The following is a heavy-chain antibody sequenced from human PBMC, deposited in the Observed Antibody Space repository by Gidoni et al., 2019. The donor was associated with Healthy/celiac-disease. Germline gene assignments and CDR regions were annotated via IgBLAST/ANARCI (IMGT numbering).Heavy chain of an antibody. V-gene: IGHV2-5*01. J-gene: IGHJ4*02. CDR3: AHSLGGDGYKMWWGFDY. CDR1: GFSLSTSGVG. Sequence: QITLKESGTTLVKPTQTLTLTCTFSGFSLSTSGVGVGWIRQPPGKALEWLALMYWNDDKRYSPSLKSRLTITKDTSKNQVVLTMTNMDPVDTATYYCAHSLGGDGYKMWWGFDYWGQGTLVTVSS. CDR2: MYWNDDK. D-gene: IGHD3-16*01.